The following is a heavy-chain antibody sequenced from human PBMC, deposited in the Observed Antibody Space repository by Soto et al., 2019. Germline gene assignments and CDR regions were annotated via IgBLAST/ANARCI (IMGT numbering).Heavy chain of an antibody. D-gene: IGHD6-19*01. Sequence: PGRSMRLSYAASGFTFSSHGMRWVLQAPGKGLEWVSAISGSGGSTYYADSVKGRFTISRDKSKNTLFLQMNSLRVDDTAVYYCAKRDSSGWYYFDDWGQGTLVTVSS. CDR1: GFTFSSHG. CDR2: ISGSGGST. CDR3: AKRDSSGWYYFDD. V-gene: IGHV3-23*01. J-gene: IGHJ4*02.